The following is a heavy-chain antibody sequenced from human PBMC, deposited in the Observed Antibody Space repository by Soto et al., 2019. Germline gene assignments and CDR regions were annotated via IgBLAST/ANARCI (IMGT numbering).Heavy chain of an antibody. Sequence: EMQLVESGGGLVQPGESLRLSCAASGFTVINTYLSWVRQAPGKGLEWVSVIYRDGRTYYADSVKGRFTISRDHSKNTLHLQMNSLRAEDTAVYYCTRDPVDSPVFDYWGQGTLVTVSS. D-gene: IGHD2-15*01. V-gene: IGHV3-66*01. CDR2: IYRDGRT. CDR3: TRDPVDSPVFDY. J-gene: IGHJ4*02. CDR1: GFTVINTY.